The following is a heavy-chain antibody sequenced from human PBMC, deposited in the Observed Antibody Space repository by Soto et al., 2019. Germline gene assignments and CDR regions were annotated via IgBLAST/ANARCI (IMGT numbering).Heavy chain of an antibody. Sequence: GASVKVSCKASGYTFTGYYMHWVRQAPGQGLEWMGWINPNSGGTNYAQKFQGWVTMTRDTSISTAYMQMNSLRAEDTAVYYCARDRVLSYSGYDFVYYYYGMDVWGQGTTVTVSS. V-gene: IGHV1-2*04. CDR1: GYTFTGYY. CDR3: ARDRVLSYSGYDFVYYYYGMDV. J-gene: IGHJ6*02. D-gene: IGHD5-12*01. CDR2: INPNSGGT.